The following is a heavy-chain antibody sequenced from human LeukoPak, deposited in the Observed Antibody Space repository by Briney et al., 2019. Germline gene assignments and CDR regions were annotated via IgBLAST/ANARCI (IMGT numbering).Heavy chain of an antibody. CDR1: GFTFSSYG. D-gene: IGHD3-22*01. V-gene: IGHV3-30*18. CDR3: AKALRLYYDSSGYYYGQGFDY. Sequence: GGSLRLSCAASGFTFSSYGTHWVRQAPGKGLEWVAVISDDGKTTYYADSVKGRFTISRDNSKNTLYLQMNSLRAEDTAVYYCAKALRLYYDSSGYYYGQGFDYWGQGTLVTVSS. CDR2: ISDDGKTT. J-gene: IGHJ4*02.